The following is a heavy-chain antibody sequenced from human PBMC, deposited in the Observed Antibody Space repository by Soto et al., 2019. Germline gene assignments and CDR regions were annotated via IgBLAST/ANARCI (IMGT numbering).Heavy chain of an antibody. D-gene: IGHD1-26*01. V-gene: IGHV5-51*01. CDR2: IYPGDSDT. CDR3: ARPLVGELYGMDV. J-gene: IGHJ6*02. CDR1: GYSFTSYW. Sequence: GESLKISCKGSGYSFTSYWIGWVRQMPGKGLEWMGIIYPGDSDTRYSPSFQGQVTISADKSIGTAYLQWSSLKASDTAMYYCARPLVGELYGMDVWGQGTTVTVSS.